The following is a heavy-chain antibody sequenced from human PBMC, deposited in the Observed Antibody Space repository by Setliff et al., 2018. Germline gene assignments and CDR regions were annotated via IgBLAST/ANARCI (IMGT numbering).Heavy chain of an antibody. CDR2: IYTSGTT. D-gene: IGHD2-21*01. CDR1: GASIRSGSHY. V-gene: IGHV4-61*09. J-gene: IGHJ6*02. Sequence: SETLSLTCTVSGASIRSGSHYWSWIRQSAERGLEWIGHIYTSGTTDYSPSFKSRVSISANTSKNLVSLKLHSVTAADTAVYYCTKEYVVISFVANTHSHYGMDVWGQGTTVTVSS. CDR3: TKEYVVISFVANTHSHYGMDV.